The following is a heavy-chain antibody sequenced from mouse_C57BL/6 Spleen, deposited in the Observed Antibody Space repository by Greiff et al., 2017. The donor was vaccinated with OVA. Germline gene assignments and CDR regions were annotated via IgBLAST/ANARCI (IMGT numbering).Heavy chain of an antibody. V-gene: IGHV6-3*01. CDR3: TSSGPPYAMDY. D-gene: IGHD3-2*02. Sequence: EVKLEESGGGLVQPGGSMKLSCVASGFTFSNYWMNWVRQSPEKGLEWVAQIRLKSDNYATHYAESVKGRFTISRDDSKSSVYLQMNNLRAEDTGIYYCTSSGPPYAMDYWGQGTSVTVSS. CDR1: GFTFSNYW. CDR2: IRLKSDNYAT. J-gene: IGHJ4*01.